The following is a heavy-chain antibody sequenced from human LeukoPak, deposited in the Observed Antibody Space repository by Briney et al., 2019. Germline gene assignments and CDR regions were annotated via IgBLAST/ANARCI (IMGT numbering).Heavy chain of an antibody. CDR3: ASSPYYYDSSGYYGSDDY. D-gene: IGHD3-22*01. Sequence: SETLSLTCAVYGGSFSGYYWSWIRQPPGKGLEWIGEINHSGSTNYNPSLKSRVTISVDTSKNQFSLKLSSVTAADTAEYYCASSPYYYDSSGYYGSDDYWGQGTLVTVSS. V-gene: IGHV4-34*01. CDR2: INHSGST. CDR1: GGSFSGYY. J-gene: IGHJ4*02.